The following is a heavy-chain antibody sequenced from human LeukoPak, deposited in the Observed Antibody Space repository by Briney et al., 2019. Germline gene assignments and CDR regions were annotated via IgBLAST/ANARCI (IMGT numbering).Heavy chain of an antibody. J-gene: IGHJ4*02. Sequence: SETLSLTCAVYGGSFSGYYWSWIRQPPGKGLEWIGEINHSGSTNYNPSLKSRVTISVDTSKNQFSLKLSSVTAADTPVYYCVRDRYCGGGSCPNFDSWGQGTLVTVSS. D-gene: IGHD2-15*01. CDR1: GGSFSGYY. V-gene: IGHV4-34*01. CDR2: INHSGST. CDR3: VRDRYCGGGSCPNFDS.